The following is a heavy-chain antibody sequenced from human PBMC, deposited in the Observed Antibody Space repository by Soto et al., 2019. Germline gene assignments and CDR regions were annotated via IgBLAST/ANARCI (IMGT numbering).Heavy chain of an antibody. Sequence: QVQLVQSGAEVKKPGSSVKVSCKASGGTLSSYAISWVRQAPGQGLEWMGGIIPIFGTANYAQRFQGRVTVTADESTSTAYMELRSLRSEDTAVYYCASSYSYDSSGYYVVSFDIWGQGTMVTVSS. D-gene: IGHD3-22*01. CDR1: GGTLSSYA. CDR2: IIPIFGTA. J-gene: IGHJ3*02. CDR3: ASSYSYDSSGYYVVSFDI. V-gene: IGHV1-69*01.